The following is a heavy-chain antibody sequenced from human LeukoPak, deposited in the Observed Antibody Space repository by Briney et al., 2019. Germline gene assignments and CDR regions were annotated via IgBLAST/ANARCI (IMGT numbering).Heavy chain of an antibody. D-gene: IGHD3-10*01. J-gene: IGHJ4*02. CDR3: ARLQFFYSGSYYPLDY. CDR1: GGPISSYY. Sequence: PSETLSLTCTVSGGPISSYYWSWIRQPAGKGLEWIGRIYTSGSTNYNPSLKSRVTMSVDTSKNQFSLKLSSVTAADTAVYYCARLQFFYSGSYYPLDYWGQGTLVTVSS. CDR2: IYTSGST. V-gene: IGHV4-4*07.